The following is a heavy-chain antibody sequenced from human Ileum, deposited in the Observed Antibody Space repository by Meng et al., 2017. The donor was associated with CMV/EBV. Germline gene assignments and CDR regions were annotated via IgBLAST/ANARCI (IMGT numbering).Heavy chain of an antibody. CDR2: INTNTGNP. J-gene: IGHJ4*02. V-gene: IGHV7-4-1*02. CDR3: TRGAGAHTAKFDY. D-gene: IGHD5-18*01. Sequence: QVQLVQSGSALKEPGPSVTVCCKTSGYTFISYGINWVREAPGQRLEWMGWINTNTGNPTYAQDLTGRFVFSLDTSVNTAYLQISSLRAEETAVYYCTRGAGAHTAKFDYWGQGTLVTVSS. CDR1: GYTFISYG.